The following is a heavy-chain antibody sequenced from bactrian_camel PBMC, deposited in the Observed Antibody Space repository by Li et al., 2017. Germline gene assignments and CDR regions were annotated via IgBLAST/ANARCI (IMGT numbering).Heavy chain of an antibody. V-gene: IGHV3S31*01. D-gene: IGHD6*01. Sequence: VQLVESVGGSVQAGGSLRLACAASGYIGSMAWFRQAPGRAPAEREGIAAIYNGGGQTWYAGSVKGRFTISQDSAKSTVYLQLNNLQPEDTATYYCAEGRGSRGEHCYSLNYWGQGTQVTVS. J-gene: IGHJ4*01. CDR3: AEGRGSRGEHCYSLNY. CDR2: IYNGGGQT. CDR1: GYIGS.